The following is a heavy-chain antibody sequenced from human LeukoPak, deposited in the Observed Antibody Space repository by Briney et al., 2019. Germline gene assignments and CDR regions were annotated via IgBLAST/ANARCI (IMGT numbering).Heavy chain of an antibody. CDR3: VSFFEEDTAISD. D-gene: IGHD5-18*01. CDR2: IYHSGST. CDR1: GGSISSGGYY. V-gene: IGHV4-30-2*01. Sequence: SQTLSLTCTVSGGSISSGGYYWSWIRQPPGKGLEWIGYIYHSGSTYYNPSLKSRVTISVDRSKNQFSLKLSSVTAADTAVYYCVSFFEEDTAISDWGQETLVTVSS. J-gene: IGHJ4*02.